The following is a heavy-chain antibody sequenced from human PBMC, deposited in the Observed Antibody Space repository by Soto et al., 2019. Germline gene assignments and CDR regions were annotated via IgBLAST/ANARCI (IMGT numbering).Heavy chain of an antibody. CDR2: ISAYNGNT. D-gene: IGHD4-17*01. Sequence: QVQLVQSGAEVKKPGASVKVSCKASGYTFTSYGISWVRQAPGQGLEWMGWISAYNGNTNYAQKLQGRVTMTTDTSTSTAYMELRSLRSDDTAVYYCARYRDYGDPQPLLAFDIWGQGTMVTVSS. CDR3: ARYRDYGDPQPLLAFDI. V-gene: IGHV1-18*01. CDR1: GYTFTSYG. J-gene: IGHJ3*02.